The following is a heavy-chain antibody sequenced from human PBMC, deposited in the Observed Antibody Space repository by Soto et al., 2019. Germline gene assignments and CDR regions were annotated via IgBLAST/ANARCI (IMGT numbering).Heavy chain of an antibody. CDR1: GYTFTVYY. D-gene: IGHD2-2*01. CDR3: ARDRPYCSSTSCYALGAFDI. CDR2: INPNSGGT. J-gene: IGHJ3*02. Sequence: SSVKVSYQASGYTFTVYYMHSVRQAPGQGLEWMGWINPNSGGTNYAQKFQGWVTMTRDTSISTAYMELSRLRSDDTAVYYCARDRPYCSSTSCYALGAFDIWGQGTMVTVSS. V-gene: IGHV1-2*04.